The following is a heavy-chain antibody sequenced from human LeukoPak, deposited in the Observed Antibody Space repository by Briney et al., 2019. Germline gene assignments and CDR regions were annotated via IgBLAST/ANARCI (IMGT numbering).Heavy chain of an antibody. D-gene: IGHD3-10*01. Sequence: ASVKVSCKASGGTFSSYAISWVRQAPGQGLEWMGWINPNSGGTNYAQKFQGRVTMTRDTSISTAYMELSRLRSDDTAVYYCARGVSRGGYYYYYMDVWGKGTTVTVSS. CDR2: INPNSGGT. CDR3: ARGVSRGGYYYYYMDV. CDR1: GGTFSSYA. J-gene: IGHJ6*03. V-gene: IGHV1-2*02.